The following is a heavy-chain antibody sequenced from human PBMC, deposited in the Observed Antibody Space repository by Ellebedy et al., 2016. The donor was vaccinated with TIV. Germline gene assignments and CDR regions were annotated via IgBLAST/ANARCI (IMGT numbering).Heavy chain of an antibody. CDR2: IYYSGNT. J-gene: IGHJ4*02. V-gene: IGHV4-59*01. D-gene: IGHD3-10*01. Sequence: SETLSLXXTVSGGSMSTYYWSWIRQPPGKKLEYIGFIYYSGNTNYIPSLKSRVAISIDTSKNHFSLKLNSVTAANTAVYYCARRYYGSGSNYFDHWGQGTLITVSS. CDR1: GGSMSTYY. CDR3: ARRYYGSGSNYFDH.